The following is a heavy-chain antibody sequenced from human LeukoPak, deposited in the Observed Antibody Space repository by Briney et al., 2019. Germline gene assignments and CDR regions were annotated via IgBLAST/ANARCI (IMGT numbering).Heavy chain of an antibody. V-gene: IGHV3-23*01. D-gene: IGHD4-17*01. CDR3: ANRPTVTESRYNWFDP. CDR1: GFTFSSYA. Sequence: GGSLRLSCAASGFTFSSYAMSWVRQAPGKGLQWVSAISGNGGSTYYADSVKGRFIISRDNSKNTLYLQMNSLRAEDTAVYYCANRPTVTESRYNWFDPWGQGTLVTVSS. CDR2: ISGNGGST. J-gene: IGHJ5*02.